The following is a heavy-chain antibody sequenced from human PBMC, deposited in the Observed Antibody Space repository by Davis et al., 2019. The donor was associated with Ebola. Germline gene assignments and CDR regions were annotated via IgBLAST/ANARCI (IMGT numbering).Heavy chain of an antibody. D-gene: IGHD2-15*01. J-gene: IGHJ3*02. CDR3: AKADCSGGSCYGPDI. CDR1: GFTFSSYA. CDR2: ISGSGGDT. V-gene: IGHV3-23*01. Sequence: PGGSLRLSCAASGFTFSSYAMTWVRQAPGKGLEWVSAISGSGGDTYYADSVKGRFTISRDNSKNTLYLQMNSLRAEDTAVYYCAKADCSGGSCYGPDIWGQGTMVTVSS.